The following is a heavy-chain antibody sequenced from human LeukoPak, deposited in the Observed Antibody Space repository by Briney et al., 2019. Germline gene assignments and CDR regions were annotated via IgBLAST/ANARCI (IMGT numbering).Heavy chain of an antibody. J-gene: IGHJ4*02. CDR1: GFTFSSYW. Sequence: GGSLRLSCAASGFTFSSYWMNWARQAPGKGLEWVASINHNGNVNYYVDSVKGRFTISRDNAKDSLYLQMSNLRAEDTAVYFCARGGGLDVWGQGTLVTVSS. CDR3: ARGGGLDV. CDR2: INHNGNVN. V-gene: IGHV3-7*03. D-gene: IGHD3/OR15-3a*01.